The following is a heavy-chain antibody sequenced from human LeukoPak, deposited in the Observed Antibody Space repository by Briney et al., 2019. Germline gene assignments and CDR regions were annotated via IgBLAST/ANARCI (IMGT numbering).Heavy chain of an antibody. CDR2: INHSGRT. CDR1: GGSISSYY. V-gene: IGHV4-34*01. Sequence: SETLSLTCTVSGGSISSYYWSWIRQPPGKGLEWIGEINHSGRTNYNPSLKSRVTISVDTSKKQFSLKLSSVTAADTAVYYCARGEDGTGDYRPTYFDSWGQGTLVTVSS. D-gene: IGHD4-17*01. J-gene: IGHJ4*02. CDR3: ARGEDGTGDYRPTYFDS.